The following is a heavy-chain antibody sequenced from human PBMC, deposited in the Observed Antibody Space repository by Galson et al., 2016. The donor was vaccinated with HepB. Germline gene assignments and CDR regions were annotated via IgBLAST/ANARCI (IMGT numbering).Heavy chain of an antibody. CDR3: ANATSGFHH. D-gene: IGHD3-22*01. V-gene: IGHV4-4*02. CDR2: IHHSGTT. J-gene: IGHJ4*02. CDR1: GGSISSSNW. Sequence: SETLSLTCTVSGGSISSSNWWSWVRQPPGKGLEWIGEIHHSGTTNYNPSLKSRVTISLDNSKNQFSLKLTSVTAADTAVYFRANATSGFHHWGQGTLVTVSS.